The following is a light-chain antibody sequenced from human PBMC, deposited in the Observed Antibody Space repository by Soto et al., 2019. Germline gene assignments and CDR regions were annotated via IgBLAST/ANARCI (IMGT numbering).Light chain of an antibody. CDR2: LAS. CDR3: MQALQTPIT. Sequence: EIVMTQSPLSLPVTPGEPASISCRSSQSLVHNGYNYLDWYLQKPGQSPQLLIYLASNRASGVPDRFSGSGSGTDFTLKISRVEAEDVGVYYCMQALQTPITFGQGTRLEIK. V-gene: IGKV2-28*01. CDR1: QSLVHNGYNY. J-gene: IGKJ5*01.